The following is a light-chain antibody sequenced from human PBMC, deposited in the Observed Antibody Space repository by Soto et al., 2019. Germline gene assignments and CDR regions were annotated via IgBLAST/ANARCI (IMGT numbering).Light chain of an antibody. CDR3: QHYNNYIAWT. CDR1: QSVSNK. CDR2: NAA. V-gene: IGKV3-15*01. Sequence: EIVMTQSPATLSVSPGERATLFCRASQSVSNKLAWYQQKPGQAPRLLIFNAATRATGIPARFSGSGSGTEFTLTLSSLQSADFAVYYCQHYNNYIAWTFGQGTKVEIK. J-gene: IGKJ1*01.